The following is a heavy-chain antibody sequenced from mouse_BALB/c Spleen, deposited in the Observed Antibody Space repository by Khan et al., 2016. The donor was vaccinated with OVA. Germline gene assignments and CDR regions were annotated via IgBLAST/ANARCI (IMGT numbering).Heavy chain of an antibody. CDR1: GDSITSGY. V-gene: IGHV3-8*02. J-gene: IGHJ3*01. CDR3: ACELGGFAY. D-gene: IGHD3-3*01. Sequence: VQLKQSGPSLVKPSQTLSLTCSVTGDSITSGYWNWIRKFPGNKLEYMGYISYSGNTYYNPSLNSRISITRDTSKNQTYLQLNSVTTEDTATDYCACELGGFAYWGQGTLVTVSA. CDR2: ISYSGNT.